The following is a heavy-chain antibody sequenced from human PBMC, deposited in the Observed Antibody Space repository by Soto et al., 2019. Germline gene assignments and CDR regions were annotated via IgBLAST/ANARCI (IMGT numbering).Heavy chain of an antibody. D-gene: IGHD3-16*02. CDR1: GGTFSSYA. CDR2: IIPIFGTA. V-gene: IGHV1-69*01. J-gene: IGHJ4*02. CDR3: AREPYDYVWGSYRPRFDY. Sequence: KVSCKASGGTFSSYAISWVRQAPGQGLEWMGGIIPIFGTANYAQKFQGRVTITADESTSTAYMELSSLRFEDTAVFYFAREPYDYVWGSYRPRFDYWGQGTLVTVSS.